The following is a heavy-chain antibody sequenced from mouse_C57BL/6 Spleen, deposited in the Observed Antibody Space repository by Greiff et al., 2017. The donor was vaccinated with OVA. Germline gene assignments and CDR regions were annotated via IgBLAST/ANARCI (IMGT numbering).Heavy chain of an antibody. CDR1: GYTFTSYW. J-gene: IGHJ4*01. V-gene: IGHV1-52*01. D-gene: IGHD4-1*01. CDR2: IDPSDSET. Sequence: HVQLQQPGAELVRPGSSVKLSCKASGYTFTSYWMHWVKQRPIQGLEWIGNIDPSDSETHYSQKFKDKATLTVDKSSSTAYMQLTSLTSEDSAVYYCAVLTVTSAMDYWGQGTSVTVSS. CDR3: AVLTVTSAMDY.